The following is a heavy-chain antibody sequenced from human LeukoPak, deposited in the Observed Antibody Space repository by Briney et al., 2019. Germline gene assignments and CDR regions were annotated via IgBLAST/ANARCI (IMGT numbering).Heavy chain of an antibody. CDR1: GYTFTSYD. CDR2: MNPNSGNT. Sequence: ALVKVSCKASGYTFTSYDINWVRQATGQGLEWMGWMNPNSGNTGYAQKFQGRVTMTRNTSISTAYMELSSLRSEDTAVYYCAGGPGSGSYDSLSPLDYWGQGTLVTVSS. CDR3: AGGPGSGSYDSLSPLDY. V-gene: IGHV1-8*01. J-gene: IGHJ4*02. D-gene: IGHD3-10*01.